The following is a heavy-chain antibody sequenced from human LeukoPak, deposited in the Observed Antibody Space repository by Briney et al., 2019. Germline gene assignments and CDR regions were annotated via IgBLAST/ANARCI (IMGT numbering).Heavy chain of an antibody. J-gene: IGHJ4*02. CDR3: ARGSLWLQLDY. Sequence: QPGRSLRLSCAASGFTFSSYAMHWVRQAPGKGLEWVAVISYDGSNKYYADSVKGRFTISRDNSKNTLYLQMNSLRAEDTAVYYCARGSLWLQLDYWGREPWSPSPQ. D-gene: IGHD5-24*01. V-gene: IGHV3-30-3*01. CDR2: ISYDGSNK. CDR1: GFTFSSYA.